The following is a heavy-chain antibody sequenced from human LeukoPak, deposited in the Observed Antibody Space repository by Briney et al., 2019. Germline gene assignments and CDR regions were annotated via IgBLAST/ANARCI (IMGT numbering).Heavy chain of an antibody. D-gene: IGHD5-18*01. J-gene: IGHJ4*02. Sequence: ASVKVSCKASGYTFTNYYMHWVRQAPGQGLVWMGIIDPSGGSTTYAQKFQGRVTMTRDTSTSTVYMELTSLRSEDTAMYYCARDWGIQQWLPSYFDYWGQGTLVTVSS. V-gene: IGHV1-46*01. CDR1: GYTFTNYY. CDR3: ARDWGIQQWLPSYFDY. CDR2: IDPSGGST.